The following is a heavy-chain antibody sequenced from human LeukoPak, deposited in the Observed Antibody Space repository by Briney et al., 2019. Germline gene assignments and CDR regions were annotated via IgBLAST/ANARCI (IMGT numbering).Heavy chain of an antibody. Sequence: GGSLRLSCAASGFTFSDYYMSWIRQAPGKGLEWVSYISSSAGTIYYADSVKGRFTTSRDNAKNSLSLQMNSLRAEDTAVYYCARRAGAYSHPYDYWGQGTLVTVSS. CDR2: ISSSAGTI. J-gene: IGHJ4*02. CDR3: ARRAGAYSHPYDY. D-gene: IGHD4/OR15-4a*01. CDR1: GFTFSDYY. V-gene: IGHV3-11*01.